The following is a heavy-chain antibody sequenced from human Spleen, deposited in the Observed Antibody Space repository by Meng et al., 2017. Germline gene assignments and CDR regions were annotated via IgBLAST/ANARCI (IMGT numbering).Heavy chain of an antibody. CDR1: GYTFAPDW. Sequence: QVQLSRALPAVKKPGAPLKGAYNVSGYTFAPDWNQRVQQAPGQGLVWMGRIDPKSDTQHYAQTFQGRVTMTRDTSISTAYMELRGLRSDDTAVYYCARDEDISAAGYLLGDFWGQGTLVTVSS. CDR2: IDPKSDTQ. J-gene: IGHJ4*02. CDR3: ARDEDISAAGYLLGDF. D-gene: IGHD6-13*01. V-gene: IGHV1-2*06.